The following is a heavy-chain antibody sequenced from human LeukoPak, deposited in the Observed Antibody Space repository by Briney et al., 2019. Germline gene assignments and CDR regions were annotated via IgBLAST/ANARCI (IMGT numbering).Heavy chain of an antibody. V-gene: IGHV1-69*05. CDR2: TTPIFGSA. D-gene: IGHD3-22*01. CDR1: GGTFSSHA. J-gene: IGHJ3*01. CDR3: ARAPFHFDGSGFSMDAFDV. Sequence: SSVKVSCKASGGTFSSHAVSWARQAPGQGLEWMGGTTPIFGSAEYAQKLQDRLTITTDDSTSTAYMILSSLRSEDPAVYYCARAPFHFDGSGFSMDAFDVWGEGRMVSVSS.